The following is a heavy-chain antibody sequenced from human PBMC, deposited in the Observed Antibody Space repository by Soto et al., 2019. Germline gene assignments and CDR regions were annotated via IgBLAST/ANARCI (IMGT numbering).Heavy chain of an antibody. CDR1: GFTFGSFW. J-gene: IGHJ4*02. CDR2: IKEDGSEK. V-gene: IGHV3-7*01. CDR3: ARTRDCRGYSLFDH. D-gene: IGHD2-15*01. Sequence: EVQLVEHGGGLVQPGGSLRLSCAASGFTFGSFWMSWVRHAPGKGLEWVANIKEDGSEKHYVESVKGRFTVSRDNAKNSLYLQTNSLTAEDTAVYYCARTRDCRGYSLFDHWGQGNLVTVSS.